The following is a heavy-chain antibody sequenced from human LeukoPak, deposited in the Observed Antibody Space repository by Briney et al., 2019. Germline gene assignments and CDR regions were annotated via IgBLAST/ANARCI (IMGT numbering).Heavy chain of an antibody. Sequence: SETLSLTCTVSGGSISSYYWSWIRQPAGKGLEWIGRIYTSGSTNYNPSLKSRVTISVDTSKNQFSLKLSSVTAADTAVYYCARSPPQYYDFWSGSINWFDPWGQGTLVTVSS. J-gene: IGHJ5*02. V-gene: IGHV4-4*07. CDR1: GGSISSYY. CDR2: IYTSGST. D-gene: IGHD3-3*01. CDR3: ARSPPQYYDFWSGSINWFDP.